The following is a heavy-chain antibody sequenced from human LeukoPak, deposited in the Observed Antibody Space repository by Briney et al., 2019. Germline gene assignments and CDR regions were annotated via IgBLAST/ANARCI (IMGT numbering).Heavy chain of an antibody. CDR1: GYTFTSYY. Sequence: ASVKVSCKASGYTFTSYYMHWVRQAPGQGLEWMGIINPSGGSTSYAQKFQGRVTMTRDTSTSTVCMELSSLRSEDTAVYYCARDLGIAAAGTWGPAANWYFDLWGRGTLVTVSS. V-gene: IGHV1-46*01. D-gene: IGHD6-13*01. CDR2: INPSGGST. CDR3: ARDLGIAAAGTWGPAANWYFDL. J-gene: IGHJ2*01.